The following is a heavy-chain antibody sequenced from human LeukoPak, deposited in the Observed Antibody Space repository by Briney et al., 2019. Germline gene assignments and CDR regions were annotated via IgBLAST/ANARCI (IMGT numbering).Heavy chain of an antibody. CDR2: INPNSGGT. J-gene: IGHJ4*02. V-gene: IGHV1-2*06. CDR1: GYTFTGYY. Sequence: GASVKVSCKASGYTFTGYYMHWVRQAPGQGLEWMGRINPNSGGTNYAQKFQGRVTMTRDTSISTAYMELSRLRSDDTAVYYCARVSSGWYYFDYWGQGTLVTVSS. D-gene: IGHD6-19*01. CDR3: ARVSSGWYYFDY.